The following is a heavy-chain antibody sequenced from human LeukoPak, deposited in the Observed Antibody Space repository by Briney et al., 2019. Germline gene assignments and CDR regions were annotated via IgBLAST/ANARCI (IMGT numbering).Heavy chain of an antibody. CDR3: AREIRDGPDAFDI. J-gene: IGHJ3*02. Sequence: MSSETLSLTCTVSGGSIYGGGYYWSWIRQPAGKGLEWIGRIYTSGSTNYNPSLKSRVTISVDTSKNQFSLKLSSVTAADTAVYYCAREIRDGPDAFDIWGQGTMVTVSS. V-gene: IGHV4-61*02. D-gene: IGHD5-24*01. CDR2: IYTSGST. CDR1: GGSIYGGGYY.